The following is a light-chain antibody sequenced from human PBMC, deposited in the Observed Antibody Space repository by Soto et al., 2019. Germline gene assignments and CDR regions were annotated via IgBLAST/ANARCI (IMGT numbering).Light chain of an antibody. CDR2: SNN. V-gene: IGLV1-44*01. CDR3: AAWDDSLNGYV. Sequence: QSALTQPPSASGTPGQRVTISCSGSSSNIGSNTVNWYQQLPGTAPKLLIYSNNQRPSGVPDRFSCSNSGTSASLAISGLQSEDEADYYCAAWDDSLNGYVFGTGTKVTVL. J-gene: IGLJ1*01. CDR1: SSNIGSNT.